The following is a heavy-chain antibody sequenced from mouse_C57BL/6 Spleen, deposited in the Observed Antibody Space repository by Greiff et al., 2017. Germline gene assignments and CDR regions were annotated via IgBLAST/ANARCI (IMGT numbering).Heavy chain of an antibody. V-gene: IGHV1-72*01. CDR1: GYTFTSYW. Sequence: QVQLQQPGAELVKPGASVKLSCKASGYTFTSYWMHWVKQRPGRGLGWIGRIDPNSGGTKYNEKFKSKATLTVDKPSSTAYMQLSSLTSEDSAVYYCARSGVTFYYFDYWGQGTTLTVSS. CDR3: ARSGVTFYYFDY. D-gene: IGHD2-12*01. CDR2: IDPNSGGT. J-gene: IGHJ2*01.